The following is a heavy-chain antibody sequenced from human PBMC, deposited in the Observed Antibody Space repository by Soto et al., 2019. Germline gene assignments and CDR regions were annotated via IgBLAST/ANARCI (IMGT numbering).Heavy chain of an antibody. CDR1: GFTFNRHP. D-gene: IGHD2-8*01. CDR3: AGGEGIVLMVYDIRDYDGMDV. J-gene: IGHJ6*02. V-gene: IGHV3-30-3*01. Sequence: PGGSLRLSCAASGFTFNRHPLHWVRQAPGKGLEWVAVISHDGNNKYYADSVKGRFTISRDNSKNTLYLQMNSLRAEDTAVYYCAGGEGIVLMVYDIRDYDGMDVWSQGTTVTVS. CDR2: ISHDGNNK.